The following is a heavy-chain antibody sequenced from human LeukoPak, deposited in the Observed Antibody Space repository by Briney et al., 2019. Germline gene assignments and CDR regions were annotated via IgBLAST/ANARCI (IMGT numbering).Heavy chain of an antibody. CDR3: ARDQSDSSGYYSNKFDY. Sequence: ASVKVSCKASGYTFTSYYMHWVRQAPGQGLEWMGIINPSGGSTSYAQKSQGRVTMTRDTSTSTVYMELSSLRSEDTAVYYCARDQSDSSGYYSNKFDYWGQGTLVTVSS. CDR1: GYTFTSYY. V-gene: IGHV1-46*01. CDR2: INPSGGST. J-gene: IGHJ4*02. D-gene: IGHD3-22*01.